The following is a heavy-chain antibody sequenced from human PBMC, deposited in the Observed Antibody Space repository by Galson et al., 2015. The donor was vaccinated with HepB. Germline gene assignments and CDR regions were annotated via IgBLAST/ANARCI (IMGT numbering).Heavy chain of an antibody. CDR2: INSDGSDT. Sequence: SLRLSCAASGFNFSNYWMHWVRQVPGRGLVWVSRINSDGSDTGYADSVKGRITISRDNAKNMLYLQMNSLRAEDTAVYFCSRAPFPVATDSWGQGTLVTVSS. CDR1: GFNFSNYW. CDR3: SRAPFPVATDS. V-gene: IGHV3-74*01. D-gene: IGHD5-12*01. J-gene: IGHJ4*02.